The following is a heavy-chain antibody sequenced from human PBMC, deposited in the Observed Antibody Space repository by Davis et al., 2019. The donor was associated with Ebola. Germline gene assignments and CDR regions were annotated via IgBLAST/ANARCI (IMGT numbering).Heavy chain of an antibody. J-gene: IGHJ4*02. CDR3: ARDLGYDYIWGSYRLGQFDY. D-gene: IGHD3-16*02. Sequence: ASVKVSCKASGYTFTSYYMHWVRQAPGQGLEWMGIINPSGGSTNYAQKLQGRVTMTTDTSTSTAYMELRSLRSDDTAVYYCARDLGYDYIWGSYRLGQFDYWGQGTLVTVSS. V-gene: IGHV1-46*01. CDR1: GYTFTSYY. CDR2: INPSGGST.